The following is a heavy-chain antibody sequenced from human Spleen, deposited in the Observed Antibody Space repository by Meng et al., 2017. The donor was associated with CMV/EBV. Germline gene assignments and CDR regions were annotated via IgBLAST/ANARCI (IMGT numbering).Heavy chain of an antibody. CDR2: ISHSGATR. Sequence: GESLKISCAASGFTFSDYYMSWIRQAPGKGLEWLSYISHSGATRHYADSVKGRFTISRDNAKNSLYLQMNSLRAEDTAVYYCAREGKYDFWSGYTPSAMDVWGQGTTVTVSS. D-gene: IGHD3-3*01. J-gene: IGHJ6*02. CDR1: GFTFSDYY. CDR3: AREGKYDFWSGYTPSAMDV. V-gene: IGHV3-11*01.